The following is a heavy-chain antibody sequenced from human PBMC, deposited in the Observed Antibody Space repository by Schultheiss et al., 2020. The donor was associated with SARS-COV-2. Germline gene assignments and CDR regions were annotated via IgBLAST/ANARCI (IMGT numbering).Heavy chain of an antibody. CDR2: INPNSGGT. CDR3: ARGGPIVVVVAATCFDY. J-gene: IGHJ4*02. Sequence: ASVKVSCKASGYTFTGYYMHWVRQAPGQGLEWMGWINPNSGGTNYAQKFQGRVTMTRDTSISTAYMELSRLRSDDTAVYYCARGGPIVVVVAATCFDYWGQGTLVTVSS. D-gene: IGHD2-15*01. CDR1: GYTFTGYY. V-gene: IGHV1-2*02.